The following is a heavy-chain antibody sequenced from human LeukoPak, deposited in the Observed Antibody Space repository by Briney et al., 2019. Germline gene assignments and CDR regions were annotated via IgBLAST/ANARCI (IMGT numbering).Heavy chain of an antibody. V-gene: IGHV1-69*13. CDR1: GGTFSSYA. J-gene: IGHJ4*02. D-gene: IGHD6-13*01. CDR3: ARGGHEQQLTYYFDY. Sequence: SVKVSCKASGGTFSSYAISWVRQAPGQGLEWMGGIIPISGTANYAQKFQGRVTVTADESTSTAYMELSSLRSEDTAVYYCARGGHEQQLTYYFDYWGQGTLVTVSS. CDR2: IIPISGTA.